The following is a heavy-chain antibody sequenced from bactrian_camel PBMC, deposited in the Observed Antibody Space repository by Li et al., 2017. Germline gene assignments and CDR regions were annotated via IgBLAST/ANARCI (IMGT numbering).Heavy chain of an antibody. Sequence: HVQLVESGGGLVRPGGSLRISCGASGFTFSTDWMYWVRQAPGKGLEWVFSIYSDSDGSNTYYADSVKGRFAISKDTAKETLYLLMDNLKPEDTAMYYCAADIAPKSGGSWYGDYTYWGQGTQVTVS. D-gene: IGHD6*01. CDR2: IYSDSDGSNT. V-gene: IGHV3S6*01. CDR3: AADIAPKSGGSWYGDYTY. J-gene: IGHJ4*01. CDR1: GFTFSTDW.